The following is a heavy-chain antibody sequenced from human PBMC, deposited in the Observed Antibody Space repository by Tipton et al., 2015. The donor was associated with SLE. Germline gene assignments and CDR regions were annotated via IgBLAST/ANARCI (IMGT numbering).Heavy chain of an antibody. D-gene: IGHD2-8*01. CDR2: INHSGST. Sequence: TLSLTCAVYGGSFSGYYWTWIRQTPGKGLEWIGEINHSGSTNYNPSLKSRVTISVDTSKNQFSLKLNSVTAADTAVYYCAKEKYGVFDIWGQGTMVIVSS. CDR3: AKEKYGVFDI. J-gene: IGHJ3*02. CDR1: GGSFSGYY. V-gene: IGHV4-34*01.